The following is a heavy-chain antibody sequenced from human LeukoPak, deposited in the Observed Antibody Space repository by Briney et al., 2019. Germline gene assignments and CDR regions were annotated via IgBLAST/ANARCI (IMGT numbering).Heavy chain of an antibody. Sequence: ASLKVSCKASGYTFTAYYMHWVRQAPGHGLEWMGWIKWDSGGTEYSRNYRGSVTMTSDTSISLAYMELTRLTSDDTAVYYYVGPKWAAGAAFDSWGQGPQVTVSS. J-gene: IGHJ4*02. CDR3: VGPKWAAGAAFDS. CDR2: IKWDSGGT. CDR1: GYTFTAYY. D-gene: IGHD6-13*01. V-gene: IGHV1-2*02.